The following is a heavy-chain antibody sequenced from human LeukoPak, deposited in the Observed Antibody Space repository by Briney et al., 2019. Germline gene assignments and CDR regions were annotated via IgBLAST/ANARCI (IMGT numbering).Heavy chain of an antibody. Sequence: ASVKVSCKASGYTFTSYGISWVRQAPGQGLEWMGWISAYNGNTNYAQKLQGRVTMTTDTSTSTACMDLRSLRSDDTAVYYCARDLTRITMVRGVSTRCGYWGQGTLVTVSS. CDR3: ARDLTRITMVRGVSTRCGY. CDR2: ISAYNGNT. V-gene: IGHV1-18*01. D-gene: IGHD3-10*01. CDR1: GYTFTSYG. J-gene: IGHJ4*02.